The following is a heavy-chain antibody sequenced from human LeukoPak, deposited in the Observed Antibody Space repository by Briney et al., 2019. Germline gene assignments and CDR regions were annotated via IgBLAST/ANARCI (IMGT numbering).Heavy chain of an antibody. CDR3: AKDRYSGYDCFDY. J-gene: IGHJ4*02. D-gene: IGHD5-12*01. CDR2: ISYDGSNK. V-gene: IGHV3-30*18. CDR1: GFTFSRYG. Sequence: PGRSPRLSCAASGFTFSRYGMHWVRQAPGKGLEWVAVISYDGSNKYYGDSAKGRFTISRDNSKNTLYLQMNSLRAEDTAVYYCAKDRYSGYDCFDYWGQGTLVTVSS.